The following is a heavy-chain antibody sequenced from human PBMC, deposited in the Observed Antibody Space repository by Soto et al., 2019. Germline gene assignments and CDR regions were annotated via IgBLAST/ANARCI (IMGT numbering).Heavy chain of an antibody. CDR1: AGSISSYY. Sequence: PSETLSLTCTVSAGSISSYYWSWIRQPPGKGLDWIGYIYYSGSTNYNPSLKSRVTISVDTSKNKFSLKLSSVTAADTAVYYCASGGVAGPPNLVYSWGQGTLVTVSA. V-gene: IGHV4-59*01. J-gene: IGHJ5*02. CDR3: ASGGVAGPPNLVYS. CDR2: IYYSGST. D-gene: IGHD6-19*01.